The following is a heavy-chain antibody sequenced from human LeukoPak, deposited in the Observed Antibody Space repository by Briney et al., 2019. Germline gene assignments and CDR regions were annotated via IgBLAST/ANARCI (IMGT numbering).Heavy chain of an antibody. J-gene: IGHJ4*02. CDR2: IWYDGSGK. V-gene: IGHV3-33*01. CDR3: ARDSKAAPYFDY. CDR1: GFTFSNYG. Sequence: GGSLRLSCAAPGFTFSNYGMHWVRQAPGKGLEWVAGIWYDGSGKSYADSVKGRFTISRDDSKNTLYLHMNSLRAEDTAVYYCARDSKAAPYFDYWGQGTLVTVSS.